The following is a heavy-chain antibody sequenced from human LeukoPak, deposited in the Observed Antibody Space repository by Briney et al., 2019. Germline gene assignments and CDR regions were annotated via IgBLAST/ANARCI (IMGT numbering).Heavy chain of an antibody. CDR2: INHSGST. V-gene: IGHV4-39*07. CDR1: GGSINSGNYY. CDR3: ARRRCSSTSCYSRGGHNWFDP. D-gene: IGHD2-2*02. Sequence: SQTLSLTCTVSGGSINSGNYYWSWIRQPPGKGLEWIGEINHSGSTNYNPFLKSRVTISVDTSKNQFSLKLSSVTAADTAVYYCARRRCSSTSCYSRGGHNWFDPWGQGTLVTVSS. J-gene: IGHJ5*02.